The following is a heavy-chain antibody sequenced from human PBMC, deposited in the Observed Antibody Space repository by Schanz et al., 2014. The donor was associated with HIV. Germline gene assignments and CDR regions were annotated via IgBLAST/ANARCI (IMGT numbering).Heavy chain of an antibody. Sequence: EVQLLESGGGLVQPGRSLRLSCAASGFTFSSYGMSWVRQAPGKGLDWVSAISGSGVSTYYADSVKGRFTVSRDNSKNTLYLQMNSLRAEDTAVYYCAKGQRGMVRGDIDYWGQGTLVTVSS. D-gene: IGHD3-10*01. CDR3: AKGQRGMVRGDIDY. V-gene: IGHV3-23*01. CDR2: ISGSGVST. J-gene: IGHJ4*02. CDR1: GFTFSSYG.